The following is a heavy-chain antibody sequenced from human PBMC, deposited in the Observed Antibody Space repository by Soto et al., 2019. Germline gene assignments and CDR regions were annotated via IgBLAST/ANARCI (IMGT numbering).Heavy chain of an antibody. V-gene: IGHV4-34*01. J-gene: IGHJ4*02. CDR2: INHSGRT. Sequence: QVQLQQWGAGLLKPSETLSLICAVYGGSFRGYNWSWIRQPPGKGLEWIGEINHSGRTNYNPSLKSRVTISVDTSKNQFSLKLSSVTAADTAVYFCARDESEYSYGYNYWGQGTLVTVSS. D-gene: IGHD5-18*01. CDR1: GGSFRGYN. CDR3: ARDESEYSYGYNY.